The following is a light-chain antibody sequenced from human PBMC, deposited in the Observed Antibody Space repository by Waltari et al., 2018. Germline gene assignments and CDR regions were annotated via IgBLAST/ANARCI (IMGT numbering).Light chain of an antibody. CDR3: QQYVSSPLT. J-gene: IGKJ4*01. CDR2: GAS. CDR1: QSVSSSY. V-gene: IGKV3-20*01. Sequence: CRASQSVSSSYLAWYQQKPGQAPRLLIYGASSRATGIPDRFSGSGSGTDFTLTISRLEPEDFAVYYCQQYVSSPLTFGGGTKVEIK.